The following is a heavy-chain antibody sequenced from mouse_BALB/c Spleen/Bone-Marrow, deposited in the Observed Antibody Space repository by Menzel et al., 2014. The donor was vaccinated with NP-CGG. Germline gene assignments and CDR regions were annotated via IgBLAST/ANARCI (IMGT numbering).Heavy chain of an antibody. Sequence: EVQGVESGGGLVQPGGSLRLSCATSYFTFTDYYMSWVRQPPGKALEWLGFIRNKANGYTTEYSASVKGRFTISRDNSQGILYLQMNTLRAEDSATYYCARDTYGRDYWGQGTTLTVSS. J-gene: IGHJ2*01. D-gene: IGHD1-1*01. CDR3: ARDTYGRDY. CDR2: IRNKANGYTT. V-gene: IGHV7-3*02. CDR1: YFTFTDYY.